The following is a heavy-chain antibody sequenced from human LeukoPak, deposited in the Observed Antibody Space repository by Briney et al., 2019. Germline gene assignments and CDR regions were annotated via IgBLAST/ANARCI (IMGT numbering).Heavy chain of an antibody. CDR3: ARKLLLSTALAAFDI. D-gene: IGHD2-15*01. Sequence: PGGSLRLSCATSGFTVSSNYVSWVRHAPGKGLELVSVFYSGGSTYYADFVKGRFTISRDNSKNTLYLQMNSLRAEDTAVYYCARKLLLSTALAAFDIWGQGTMVTVSS. CDR1: GFTVSSNY. V-gene: IGHV3-66*01. CDR2: FYSGGST. J-gene: IGHJ3*02.